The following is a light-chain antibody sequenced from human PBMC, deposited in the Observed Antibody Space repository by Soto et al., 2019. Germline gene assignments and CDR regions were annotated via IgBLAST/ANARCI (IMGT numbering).Light chain of an antibody. J-gene: IGLJ1*01. Sequence: QSVLTQPPSVSGAPGQRVTISCTGSSSNIGAGYDVHWYQQLPGPAPKLLIYGNSNRPSGVPDRFSGSKSGTSASLAITGLQAEDEADYYGQSYDSSLSGGVFGTGTKVTVL. CDR1: SSNIGAGYD. CDR2: GNS. CDR3: QSYDSSLSGGV. V-gene: IGLV1-40*01.